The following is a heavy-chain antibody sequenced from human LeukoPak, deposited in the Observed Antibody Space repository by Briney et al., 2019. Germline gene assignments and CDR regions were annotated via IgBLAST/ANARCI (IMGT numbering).Heavy chain of an antibody. J-gene: IGHJ4*02. CDR2: INHSGST. CDR1: GGSFSGYY. V-gene: IGHV4-34*01. Sequence: SETLSLTCAVYGGSFSGYYWSWIRQPPGKGLEWIGEINHSGSTNYNPSLKSRVTISVDTSKNQFSLKLCSVTAADTAVYYCARVVAVAGEPQDFDYWGQGTLVTVSS. D-gene: IGHD6-19*01. CDR3: ARVVAVAGEPQDFDY.